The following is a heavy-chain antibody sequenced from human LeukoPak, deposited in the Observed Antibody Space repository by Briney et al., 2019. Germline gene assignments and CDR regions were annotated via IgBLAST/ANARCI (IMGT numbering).Heavy chain of an antibody. CDR3: ARENNFYYYYGMDG. D-gene: IGHD1-20*01. V-gene: IGHV4-59*01. CDR2: IYYSGST. Sequence: SETLSLTCTVSGGSISSYYWSWIRQPPGKGLEWIGYIYYSGSTNYNPSLKSRVTISVDTSKNQFSLKLSSVTAADTAVYYCARENNFYYYYGMDGWGQGTTVTVSS. J-gene: IGHJ6*02. CDR1: GGSISSYY.